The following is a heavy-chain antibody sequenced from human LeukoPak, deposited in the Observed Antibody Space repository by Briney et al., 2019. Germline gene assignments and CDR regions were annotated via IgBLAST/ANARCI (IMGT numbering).Heavy chain of an antibody. Sequence: GASVKVSCKASGGTFSSYAISWVRQAPGQGLEWMGGIIPIFGTANYAQKFQGRVTITTDESTSTAYMELSSLRAEDTAVYYCARVVGRGYYYYMDVWGKGTTVTVSS. CDR1: GGTFSSYA. J-gene: IGHJ6*03. CDR2: IIPIFGTA. D-gene: IGHD1-26*01. V-gene: IGHV1-69*05. CDR3: ARVVGRGYYYYMDV.